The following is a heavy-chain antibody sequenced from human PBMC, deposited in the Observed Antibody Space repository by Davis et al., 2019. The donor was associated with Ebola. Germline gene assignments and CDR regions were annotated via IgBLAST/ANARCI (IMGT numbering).Heavy chain of an antibody. J-gene: IGHJ4*02. Sequence: GESLKISCAASGFTFSSYWMHWVRQAPGKGLVWVSRINSDGSSTNYADSVKGRFTISRDNSKNTLYLQMNNLRVEDTAVYYCATLPGYYWGQGTLVTVSS. CDR3: ATLPGYY. D-gene: IGHD1-26*01. CDR2: INSDGSST. CDR1: GFTFSSYW. V-gene: IGHV3-74*01.